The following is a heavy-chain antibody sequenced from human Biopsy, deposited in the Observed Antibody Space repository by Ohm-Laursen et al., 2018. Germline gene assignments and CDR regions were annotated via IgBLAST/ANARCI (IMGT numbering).Heavy chain of an antibody. CDR3: ARHPTGFWFDP. CDR1: GGSISSSTTYY. CDR2: IYNTETT. J-gene: IGHJ5*02. Sequence: PSQTLSLTCPVSGGSISSSTTYYWAWLRQPPGKGLEWIGSIYNTETTFYNPSLKSPVTISVDPSTNQFSLKVASVTAADTALYFCARHPTGFWFDPWGHGTLVTVSS. V-gene: IGHV4-39*01.